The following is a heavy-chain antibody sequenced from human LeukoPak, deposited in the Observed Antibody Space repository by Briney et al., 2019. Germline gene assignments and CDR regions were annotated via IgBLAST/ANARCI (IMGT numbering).Heavy chain of an antibody. CDR3: ARDKIGVVVVASYYYYYGMDV. CDR1: GFTFSSYA. V-gene: IGHV3-23*01. D-gene: IGHD2-15*01. CDR2: ISGSGGNT. Sequence: PGGSLRLSCAASGFTFSSYAMSWVRQAPGKGLEWVSGISGSGGNTYSADSVKGRFTISRDNSKNTLYLQMNSLRAEDTAVYYCARDKIGVVVVASYYYYYGMDVWGQGTTVTVSS. J-gene: IGHJ6*02.